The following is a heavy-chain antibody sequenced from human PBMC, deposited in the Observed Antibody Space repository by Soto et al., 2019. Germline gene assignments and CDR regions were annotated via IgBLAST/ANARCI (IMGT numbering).Heavy chain of an antibody. V-gene: IGHV1-8*01. CDR2: MNPNSGNT. CDR3: ARGASYYYDSSGYYLSLFDY. D-gene: IGHD3-22*01. CDR1: GYTFTSYD. Sequence: ASVKVSCKASGYTFTSYDINWVRQATGQGLEWMGWMNPNSGNTGYAQKFQGRVTMTRNTSISTAYMELSSLRSEDTAVYYCARGASYYYDSSGYYLSLFDYWGQGTLVTVSS. J-gene: IGHJ4*02.